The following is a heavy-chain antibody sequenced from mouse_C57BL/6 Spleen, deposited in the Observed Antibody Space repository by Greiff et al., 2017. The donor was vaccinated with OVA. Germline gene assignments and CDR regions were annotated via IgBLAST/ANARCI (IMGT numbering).Heavy chain of an antibody. D-gene: IGHD1-1*01. Sequence: QVQLKQSGPELVKPGASVKISCKASGYAFSSSWMNWVKQRPGKGLEWIGRIYPGDGDTNYNGKFKGKATLTADKSSSTAYMQLSSLTSEDSAVYYCARRGYGSSYGYWGQGTTLTVSS. CDR2: IYPGDGDT. CDR3: ARRGYGSSYGY. V-gene: IGHV1-82*01. J-gene: IGHJ2*01. CDR1: GYAFSSSW.